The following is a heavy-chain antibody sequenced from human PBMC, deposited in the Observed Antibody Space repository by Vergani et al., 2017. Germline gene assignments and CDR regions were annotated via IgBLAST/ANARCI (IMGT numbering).Heavy chain of an antibody. D-gene: IGHD4-17*01. V-gene: IGHV4-4*03. Sequence: QVQLQESGPGLVKPPGTLSLTCAVSGGSISSSNWWSWVRQPPGKGLEWIGEIYHSGSTNYNPSLKSRVTISVDKSKNQFSLKLSSVSAADTAVYYCARGPTVTSVLYYYGMDAWGQGTTVTVSS. CDR1: GGSISSSNW. CDR3: ARGPTVTSVLYYYGMDA. J-gene: IGHJ6*02. CDR2: IYHSGST.